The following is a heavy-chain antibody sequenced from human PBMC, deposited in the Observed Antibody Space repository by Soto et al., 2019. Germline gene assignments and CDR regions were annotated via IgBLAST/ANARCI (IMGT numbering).Heavy chain of an antibody. CDR3: ARGGYCSGGSRYPHWYFDL. D-gene: IGHD2-15*01. J-gene: IGHJ2*01. CDR2: IIPIFGTA. CDR1: GGTFNSYA. V-gene: IGHV1-69*12. Sequence: QVQLVQSGAEVKKPGSSVKVSCKASGGTFNSYAISWVRQAPGQGLEWMGGIIPIFGTANYAQKFQGRVTITADESTRTAYMELSSLRSEDTAVYYCARGGYCSGGSRYPHWYFDLWGRGTLVTVSS.